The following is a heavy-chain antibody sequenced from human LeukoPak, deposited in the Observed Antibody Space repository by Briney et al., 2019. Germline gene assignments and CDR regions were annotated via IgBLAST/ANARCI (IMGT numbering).Heavy chain of an antibody. D-gene: IGHD3-22*01. CDR3: ARAIYDSSGYYFYYYGMDV. CDR1: GYTFTSYD. J-gene: IGHJ6*02. Sequence: GASVKVSCKASGYTFTSYDINWVRQATGQGLEWMGWMNPNSGNTGYAQKFQGRVTMTRNTSISTAYMELRSLRSEDTAVYYCARAIYDSSGYYFYYYGMDVWGQGTTVTVSS. CDR2: MNPNSGNT. V-gene: IGHV1-8*01.